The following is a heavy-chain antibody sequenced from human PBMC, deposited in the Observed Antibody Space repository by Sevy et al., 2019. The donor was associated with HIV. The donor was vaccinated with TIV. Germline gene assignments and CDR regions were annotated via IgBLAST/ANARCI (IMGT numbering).Heavy chain of an antibody. V-gene: IGHV3-72*01. J-gene: IGHJ4*02. CDR2: TRNKADGYTT. D-gene: IGHD6-13*01. CDR1: GFTFNKYS. Sequence: GGSLRLSCVASGFTFNKYSMSWVRQAPGKGLEWVGRTRNKADGYTTEYAASVKGRFTISRDESKNSLYVQMNSLKAEDTAVYYCATHAGIAAAGRVFDYWGQGTLVTVSS. CDR3: ATHAGIAAAGRVFDY.